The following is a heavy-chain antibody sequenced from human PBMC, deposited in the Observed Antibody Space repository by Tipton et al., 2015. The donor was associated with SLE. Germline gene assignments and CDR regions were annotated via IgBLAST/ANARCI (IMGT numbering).Heavy chain of an antibody. J-gene: IGHJ4*02. D-gene: IGHD3-10*01. V-gene: IGHV4-59*11. CDR2: IYNSGST. Sequence: TLSLTCTVSGDSIGAHYWAWIRQPPGKGLEWIGNIYNSGSTNYNPSLKSRVTISVDTSKNQFSLKLSSVTAGDTAVYYCARAPGVRVFDYWGQGTLVTVSS. CDR1: GDSIGAHY. CDR3: ARAPGVRVFDY.